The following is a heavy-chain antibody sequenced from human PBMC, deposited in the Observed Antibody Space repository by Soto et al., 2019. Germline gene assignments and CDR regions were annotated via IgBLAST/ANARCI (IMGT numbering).Heavy chain of an antibody. J-gene: IGHJ4*02. CDR3: EHLYWAASGTRYYFDY. CDR1: GFSFSTSAVC. D-gene: IGHD6-13*01. Sequence: QITLTESGPTLVKPTQTLTLTCTFSGFSFSTSAVCVGWIRQPPGKALEWLALIYWDDDKRYSPFLKSRLTTTTDTSTNQEVLTMTNMDPVDTGTYYCEHLYWAASGTRYYFDYWGQGTLVTVSS. CDR2: IYWDDDK. V-gene: IGHV2-5*02.